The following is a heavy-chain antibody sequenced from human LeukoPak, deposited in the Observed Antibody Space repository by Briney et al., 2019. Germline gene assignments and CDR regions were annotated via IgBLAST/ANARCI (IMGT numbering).Heavy chain of an antibody. CDR2: IYYSGST. V-gene: IGHV4-59*08. CDR1: GGSISSYY. CDR3: AREIMAAFDI. Sequence: SETLSLTCTVSGGSISSYYWSWIRQPPGKVLEWIGYIYYSGSTNYNPSLKSRVTISVDTSKNQFSLKLSSVTAADTAVYYCAREIMAAFDIWGQGIMVTVSS. J-gene: IGHJ3*02.